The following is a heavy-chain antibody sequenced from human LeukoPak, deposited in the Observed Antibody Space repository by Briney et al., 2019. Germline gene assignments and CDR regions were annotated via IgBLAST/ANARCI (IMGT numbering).Heavy chain of an antibody. Sequence: GGSLRLSCTASQFTFSSYSLNWVRQAPGKGLEWVSSISTSSRYIYYADSVKGRFTISRDNAKNSLFLQMNSLRAEDTAVYYCARDYSPPPYYDSSGYFDSWGQGTLVTVSP. CDR2: ISTSSRYI. D-gene: IGHD3-22*01. V-gene: IGHV3-21*01. CDR3: ARDYSPPPYYDSSGYFDS. J-gene: IGHJ4*02. CDR1: QFTFSSYS.